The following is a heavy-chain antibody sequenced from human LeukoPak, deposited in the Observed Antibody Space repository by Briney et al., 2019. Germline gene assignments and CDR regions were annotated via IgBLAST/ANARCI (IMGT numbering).Heavy chain of an antibody. V-gene: IGHV3-48*04. D-gene: IGHD2-2*01. CDR1: GFSFTRYS. Sequence: GGSLRLSCAASGFSFTRYSMNWVRQAPGKGLEWLSYINSGSGSIYYADSVRGRFTISRDNDKNSLYLQMNSLRVEDTAVYYCARDVSTSSPLGWFDPWGQGTLVTVSP. CDR2: INSGSGSI. CDR3: ARDVSTSSPLGWFDP. J-gene: IGHJ5*02.